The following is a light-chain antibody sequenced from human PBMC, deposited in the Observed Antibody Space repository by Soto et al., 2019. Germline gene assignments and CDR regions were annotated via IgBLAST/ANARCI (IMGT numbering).Light chain of an antibody. CDR2: GNS. Sequence: QSVLTQPPSVSGAPGQRVTISCTGSSPNIGAGYDVHWYQQLPGTAPKLLIYGNSNRPSGVPDRFSGSKSGTSASLAITGLQADDEADYYCQSYDSSRLVVFGGGTKLTV. CDR1: SPNIGAGYD. J-gene: IGLJ2*01. V-gene: IGLV1-40*01. CDR3: QSYDSSRLVV.